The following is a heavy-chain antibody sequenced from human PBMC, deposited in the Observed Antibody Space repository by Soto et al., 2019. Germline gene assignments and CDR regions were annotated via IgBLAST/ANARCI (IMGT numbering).Heavy chain of an antibody. CDR1: GFIFSDYA. CDR2: IGGPGTDT. V-gene: IGHV3-23*01. D-gene: IGHD4-4*01. Sequence: GGSLRLSCTPSGFIFSDYAMSWVRQAPGKGLEWVSSIGGPGTDTYYADYVQGRFTVSRDNSKNTLYLQLNSLRADDTAIYYCAKAGVSRNSVWDPFDVWGKGARVTVSS. J-gene: IGHJ3*01. CDR3: AKAGVSRNSVWDPFDV.